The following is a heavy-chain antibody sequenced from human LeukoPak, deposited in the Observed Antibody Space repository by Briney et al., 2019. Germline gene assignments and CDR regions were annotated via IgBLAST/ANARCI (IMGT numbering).Heavy chain of an antibody. J-gene: IGHJ6*03. Sequence: ASVKVSCKASGGTFSSYAISWVRQAPGQGLEWMGGIIPIFGTANYAQKFQGRVTITTDESTSTAYMELSSLRSEDTAVYYCARGSRTSCYPHCYYYYYMDVWGKGTTVTVSS. D-gene: IGHD2-2*01. CDR2: IIPIFGTA. CDR3: ARGSRTSCYPHCYYYYYMDV. CDR1: GGTFSSYA. V-gene: IGHV1-69*05.